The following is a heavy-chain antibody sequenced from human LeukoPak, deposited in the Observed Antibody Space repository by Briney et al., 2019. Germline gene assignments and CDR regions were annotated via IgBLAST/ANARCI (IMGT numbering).Heavy chain of an antibody. CDR3: ATDRYCSGGSCYSGVDWFDP. J-gene: IGHJ5*02. Sequence: ASVKVSCKVSGYTLTEFSMYWVRQAPANGLERMGGFDPEDGETIYAQKFQGRVTMTEDTSTDTAYMELSSLRSEDTAVYYCATDRYCSGGSCYSGVDWFDPWGQGTLVTVSS. CDR1: GYTLTEFS. CDR2: FDPEDGET. V-gene: IGHV1-24*01. D-gene: IGHD2-15*01.